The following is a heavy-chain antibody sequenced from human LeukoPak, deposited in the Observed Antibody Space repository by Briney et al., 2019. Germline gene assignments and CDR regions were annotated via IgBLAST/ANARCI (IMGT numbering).Heavy chain of an antibody. CDR3: ARGLDTAMVTGGGWFDP. D-gene: IGHD5-18*01. J-gene: IGHJ5*02. V-gene: IGHV1-8*01. CDR2: MNPNSGNT. CDR1: GYTFTSYD. Sequence: ASVKVSCKASGYTFTSYDINWVRQATGQGLEWMGWMNPNSGNTGYAQKFQGRVTMTRNTSISTAYMELSSLRSEDTAVYYCARGLDTAMVTGGGWFDPWGQGTLVTVSS.